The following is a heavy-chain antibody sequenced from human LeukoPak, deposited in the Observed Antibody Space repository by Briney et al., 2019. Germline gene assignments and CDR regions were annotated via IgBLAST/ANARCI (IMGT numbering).Heavy chain of an antibody. V-gene: IGHV3-30*18. CDR3: AKALRVTIFGVVTHFDY. CDR1: GITLSSYG. CDR2: ISYDGSNK. Sequence: PGGSLRLSCAASGITLSSYGMHWVRQAPGKGLEWVAAISYDGSNKYSADSVKGRFTISRDNSKNTLYLQMNSLRAEDTAVYYCAKALRVTIFGVVTHFDYWGQGTLVTVSS. J-gene: IGHJ4*02. D-gene: IGHD3-3*01.